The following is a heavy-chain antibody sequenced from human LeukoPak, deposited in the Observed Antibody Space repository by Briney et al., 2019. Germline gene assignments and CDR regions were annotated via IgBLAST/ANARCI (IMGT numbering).Heavy chain of an antibody. J-gene: IGHJ4*02. CDR2: INHSGST. D-gene: IGHD4-17*01. V-gene: IGHV4-34*01. CDR1: GGSFSGYY. Sequence: SETLSLTCAVYGGSFSGYYWSWIRQPPGKGLEWIGEINHSGSTNYNPSLKSRVTISVDTSKNQFSLKLSSVTAADTAIYYCAGEMDYGDYVGGPYFFDFWGQGTLVTVSS. CDR3: AGEMDYGDYVGGPYFFDF.